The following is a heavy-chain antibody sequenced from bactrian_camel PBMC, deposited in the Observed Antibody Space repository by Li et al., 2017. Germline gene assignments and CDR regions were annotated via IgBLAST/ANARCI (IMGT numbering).Heavy chain of an antibody. CDR1: DITYKSNS. J-gene: IGHJ7*01. V-gene: IGHV3S53*01. Sequence: HVQLVESGGGIVQAGGSLRLSCAVADITYKSNSMGWFRQAPGKEREGVAAIDSDGSTSYADSVNGRFSISQDNAKTTLYLQTNNLKPEDTAMYYCAVKLGLVDISTLVMGGKDYCAMDYWCKGTQVTVS. CDR2: IDSDGST. D-gene: IGHD5*01.